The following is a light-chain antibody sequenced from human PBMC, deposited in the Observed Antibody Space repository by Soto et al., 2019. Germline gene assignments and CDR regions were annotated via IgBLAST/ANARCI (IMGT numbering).Light chain of an antibody. CDR2: QAS. Sequence: DIQMTQSPSTLSASVGDRVTITCRASQSINSWLAWHQQKPGKAPKLLIYQASTLETGVPSRFSGSGSGTEFTLTITSLQPDDIATYFCQQYDTYPWTSGQGTKVEIK. CDR1: QSINSW. CDR3: QQYDTYPWT. J-gene: IGKJ1*01. V-gene: IGKV1-5*03.